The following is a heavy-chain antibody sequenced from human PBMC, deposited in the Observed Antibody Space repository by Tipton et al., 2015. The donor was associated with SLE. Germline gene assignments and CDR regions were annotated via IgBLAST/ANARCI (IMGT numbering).Heavy chain of an antibody. J-gene: IGHJ4*02. V-gene: IGHV1-8*01. CDR1: GYTFSNYD. Sequence: QVQLVQSGAEVKKPGASVKISCKASGYTFSNYDINWVRQAPGQGLEWMGWMNPINTGYAEKFQGRVTMTGDTPISTAYMELSSLRSEDTAVYYCARGFSIGGVIALAGNYYFDYWGQGALVTVSS. D-gene: IGHD3-16*02. CDR2: MNPINT. CDR3: ARGFSIGGVIALAGNYYFDY.